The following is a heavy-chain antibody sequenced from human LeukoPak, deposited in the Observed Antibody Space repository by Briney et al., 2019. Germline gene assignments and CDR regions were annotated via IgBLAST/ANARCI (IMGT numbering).Heavy chain of an antibody. Sequence: GGSLRLSCAVSGFTLSGFWMRWSRQAPGKGLEWVASINSDGSEGYYADVVKGRFTISRDNAKNSLHLQINSLRAEDTAVYYCARSSYSSSSSVWGQGTMVTVSS. D-gene: IGHD6-6*01. CDR1: GFTLSGFW. V-gene: IGHV3-7*03. CDR3: ARSSYSSSSSV. CDR2: INSDGSEG. J-gene: IGHJ3*01.